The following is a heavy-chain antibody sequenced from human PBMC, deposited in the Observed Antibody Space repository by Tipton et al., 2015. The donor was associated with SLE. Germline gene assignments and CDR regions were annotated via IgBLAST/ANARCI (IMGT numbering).Heavy chain of an antibody. CDR1: GGSISSSSYY. Sequence: TLSLTCTVSGGSISSSSYYWGWIRQPPGKGLEWIGSIYYSGSTYYNPSLKSRVTISVDTSKNQFSLKLSSVTAADTAVYYCARGRGVLLWFGNNWFDPWGQGTLVTVSS. J-gene: IGHJ5*02. V-gene: IGHV4-39*07. CDR3: ARGRGVLLWFGNNWFDP. D-gene: IGHD3-10*01. CDR2: IYYSGST.